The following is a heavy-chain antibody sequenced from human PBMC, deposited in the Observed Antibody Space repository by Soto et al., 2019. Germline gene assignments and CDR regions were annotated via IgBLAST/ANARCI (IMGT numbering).Heavy chain of an antibody. CDR1: GYTFTSDG. D-gene: IGHD2-2*01. Sequence: ASVKASCKASGYTFTSDGISWVRQAPGQGLEWMGWISAYNGNTNYAQKLQGRVTMTTDTSTSTAYMELRSLRSDDTAVYYCARGYCSSTSCYRNRFDPWGQGTLVTVSS. J-gene: IGHJ5*02. CDR2: ISAYNGNT. V-gene: IGHV1-18*01. CDR3: ARGYCSSTSCYRNRFDP.